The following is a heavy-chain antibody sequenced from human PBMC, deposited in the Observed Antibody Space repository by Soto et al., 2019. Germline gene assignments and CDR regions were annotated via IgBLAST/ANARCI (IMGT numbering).Heavy chain of an antibody. D-gene: IGHD3-16*01. J-gene: IGHJ4*02. Sequence: QITLKESGPTLVKPTQTLTLTCTFSGFSLTTSGVGVGWIRQPPGKALEWLALIYWDDDKRYSPSLKSRLTITKDTSKNQVVLTMTNMDPLDTATYYCARDSSSLYGFDYWGQGTLVTVSS. CDR1: GFSLTTSGVG. CDR2: IYWDDDK. V-gene: IGHV2-5*02. CDR3: ARDSSSLYGFDY.